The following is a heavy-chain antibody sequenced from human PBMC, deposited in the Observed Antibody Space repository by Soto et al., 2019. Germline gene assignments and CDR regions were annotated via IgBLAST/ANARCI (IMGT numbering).Heavy chain of an antibody. CDR1: GGTFSSYA. V-gene: IGHV1-69*01. Sequence: QVQLVQSGAEVKKPGSSVKVSCKASGGTFSSYAISWVRQAPGQGLEWMGGIIPIFGTANYAQKFQGRVTITGDESTSTAYMELSSLRSEDTAVYYCARAPGDYDILTGYCFFDYWGQGTLVTVSS. CDR2: IIPIFGTA. D-gene: IGHD3-9*01. J-gene: IGHJ4*02. CDR3: ARAPGDYDILTGYCFFDY.